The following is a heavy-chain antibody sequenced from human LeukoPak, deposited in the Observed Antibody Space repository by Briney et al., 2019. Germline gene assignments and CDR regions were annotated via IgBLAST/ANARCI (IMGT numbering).Heavy chain of an antibody. CDR1: GGSISSSNW. J-gene: IGHJ4*02. CDR2: IYHSGST. Sequence: SETLSLTCAVSGGSISSSNWWSWVRQPPGKGLEWIGEIYHSGSTNYNPSLKSRVTISVDTSKNQFSLKLSSVTAADTAVYYCARGGRWGDFDYWGQGTLVTVSS. CDR3: ARGGRWGDFDY. D-gene: IGHD3-16*01. V-gene: IGHV4-4*02.